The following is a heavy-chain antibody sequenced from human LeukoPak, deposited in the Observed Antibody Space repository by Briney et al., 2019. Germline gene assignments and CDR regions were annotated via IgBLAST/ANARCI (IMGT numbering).Heavy chain of an antibody. J-gene: IGHJ4*02. V-gene: IGHV3-73*01. Sequence: GGSLRLSCAASGFTFSGSAMHWVRQASGKGLEWVGRIRSKANSYATAYAASVKGRFTISRDDSKNTAYLQMDSLKTEDTAVYYCTGQSEGIQLWLRRVPFDYWGQGTLVTVSS. CDR3: TGQSEGIQLWLRRVPFDY. CDR1: GFTFSGSA. D-gene: IGHD5-18*01. CDR2: IRSKANSYAT.